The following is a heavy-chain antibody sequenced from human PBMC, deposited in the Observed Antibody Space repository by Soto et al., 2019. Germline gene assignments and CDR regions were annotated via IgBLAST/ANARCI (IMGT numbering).Heavy chain of an antibody. Sequence: SSETLSLTCTVSGGSVSSGSYYWSWIRQPPGKGLEWIGYIYYSGSTNYNPSLKSRVTISVDTSKNQFSLKLSSVTAADTAVYYSARGNYGDTGYYYYYYYGMDVWGQGTTVTVSS. V-gene: IGHV4-61*01. J-gene: IGHJ6*02. CDR2: IYYSGST. D-gene: IGHD4-17*01. CDR1: GGSVSSGSYY. CDR3: ARGNYGDTGYYYYYYYGMDV.